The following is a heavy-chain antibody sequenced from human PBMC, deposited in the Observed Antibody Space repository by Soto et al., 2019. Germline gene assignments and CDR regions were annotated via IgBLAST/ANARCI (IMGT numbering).Heavy chain of an antibody. CDR2: ISAYNGNT. J-gene: IGHJ4*02. CDR3: ARFEQQLVLEQTFEY. Sequence: QVQLVQSGAEVKKPGASVKVSCKASGYTFTRYGISWVRQAPGQGLEWMGWISAYNGNTNYAQKLQGRVTMTTDTSTSTAYMEMRSLRSDDTAVYYCARFEQQLVLEQTFEYWGQGTLVTVSS. D-gene: IGHD6-13*01. V-gene: IGHV1-18*01. CDR1: GYTFTRYG.